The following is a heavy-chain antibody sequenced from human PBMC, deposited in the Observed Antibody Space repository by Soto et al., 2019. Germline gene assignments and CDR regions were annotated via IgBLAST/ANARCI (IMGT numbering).Heavy chain of an antibody. CDR2: IIPILGIA. V-gene: IGHV1-69*02. Sequence: QVQLVQSGAEVKKPGSSVKVSCKASGGTFSSYTISWVRQAPGQGLEWMGRIIPILGIANYAQKFQGRVTITADKSTSTAYIELSSLRSEDTAVYYCARVRSHRIRDAFDIWGQGTMVTVSS. J-gene: IGHJ3*02. CDR3: ARVRSHRIRDAFDI. CDR1: GGTFSSYT.